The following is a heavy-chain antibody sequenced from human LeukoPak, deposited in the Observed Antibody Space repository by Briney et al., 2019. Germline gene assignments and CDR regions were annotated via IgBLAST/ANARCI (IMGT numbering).Heavy chain of an antibody. CDR3: ARTNPVYGDYDY. D-gene: IGHD4-17*01. CDR1: GSSVNDNY. Sequence: GGSLRLSCAVSGSSVNDNYMSWVRQAPGKGLQWVSVMFPDGRTYYADSVRGRFTISRDLARNTLLLQMHSLRADDTTVHYCARTNPVYGDYDYWGQGTLVTVSS. CDR2: MFPDGRT. J-gene: IGHJ4*02. V-gene: IGHV3-53*01.